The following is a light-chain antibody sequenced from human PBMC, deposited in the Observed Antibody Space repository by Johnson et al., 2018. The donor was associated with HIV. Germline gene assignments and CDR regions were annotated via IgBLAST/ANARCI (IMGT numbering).Light chain of an antibody. CDR3: GTWDSSLSAGEV. CDR2: ENH. Sequence: QSVLTQPPSVSAAPGQKVTISCSGSSSNIGNNYVSWYQQLPGTAPKLLIYENHKRPSGIPDRFSGSKSGTSATLGITGLQTGDEADYYCGTWDSSLSAGEVFGTGTKVTDL. J-gene: IGLJ1*01. V-gene: IGLV1-51*02. CDR1: SSNIGNNY.